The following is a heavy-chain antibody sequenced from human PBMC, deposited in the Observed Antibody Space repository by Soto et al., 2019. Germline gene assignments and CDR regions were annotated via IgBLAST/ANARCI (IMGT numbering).Heavy chain of an antibody. CDR2: LYHSGSTSA. V-gene: IGHV4-4*02. CDR3: ARHVAVAGTRGFDF. J-gene: IGHJ4*02. Sequence: QVQLQESGPGLVRPSGTLSLTCTVSGGSISKTNWWSWVRQPPGRGLEWIAELYHSGSTSANYNPYLKSRVTISVDESENQFSLLLTSVTAEDTAVYYCARHVAVAGTRGFDFWGQGTLVTASS. D-gene: IGHD6-19*01. CDR1: GGSISKTNW.